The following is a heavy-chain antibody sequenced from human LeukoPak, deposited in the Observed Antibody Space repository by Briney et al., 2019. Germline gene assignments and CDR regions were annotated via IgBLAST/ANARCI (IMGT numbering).Heavy chain of an antibody. CDR3: AREGYSSSWYLIGFDY. D-gene: IGHD6-13*01. J-gene: IGHJ4*02. CDR1: GGSISSYY. CDR2: IYYSGST. V-gene: IGHV4-59*12. Sequence: SETLSLTCTVSGGSISSYYWSWIRQPPGKGLEWIGYIYYSGSTNYNPSLKSRVTISVDTSKNQFSLKLSSVTAADTAVYYCAREGYSSSWYLIGFDYWGQGTLVTVSS.